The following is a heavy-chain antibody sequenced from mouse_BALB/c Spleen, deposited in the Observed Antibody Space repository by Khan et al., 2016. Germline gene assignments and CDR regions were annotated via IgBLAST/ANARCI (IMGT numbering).Heavy chain of an antibody. CDR1: GYSITSDYA. CDR3: ARNYAMDY. CDR2: ISYSGST. V-gene: IGHV3-2*02. J-gene: IGHJ4*01. Sequence: VQLKQSGPGLVKPSQSLSLTCTVTGYSITSDYAWNWIRQFPGKKLEWMGYISYSGSTSYNPSPKKRISITRDTSKNQSFLQLYSVTTEDTATYYFARNYAMDYWGQGTSVTVSS.